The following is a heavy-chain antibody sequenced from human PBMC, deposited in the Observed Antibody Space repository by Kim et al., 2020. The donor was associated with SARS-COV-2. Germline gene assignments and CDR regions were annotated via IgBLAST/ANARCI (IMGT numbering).Heavy chain of an antibody. V-gene: IGHV1-3*04. D-gene: IGHD3-10*01. CDR1: GYTFTSYT. CDR3: ARDFGTMVRGVISWFDP. CDR2: VNTGNGNT. J-gene: IGHJ5*02. Sequence: ASVKVSCKASGYTFTSYTIHWLCQAPGQRLEWLGWVNTGNGNTRYSQKVEGRVTITRDTPASTAYMELSSLRSEDTAVYYCARDFGTMVRGVISWFDPWGQGTLVTVSS.